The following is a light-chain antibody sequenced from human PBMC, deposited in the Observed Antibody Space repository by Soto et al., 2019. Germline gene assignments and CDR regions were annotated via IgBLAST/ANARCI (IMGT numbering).Light chain of an antibody. V-gene: IGLV1-44*01. J-gene: IGLJ3*02. CDR1: SSNIGSIT. Sequence: QSVLTQPPSASGTPGQRVTVSCSGSSSNIGSITVNWYQQLPGTAPKLLIYSDDQRPSGVPHRFSGSKSGTSASLAITGLHSEDEADYYCGAWDDSLVGWVFGGGTKLTVL. CDR2: SDD. CDR3: GAWDDSLVGWV.